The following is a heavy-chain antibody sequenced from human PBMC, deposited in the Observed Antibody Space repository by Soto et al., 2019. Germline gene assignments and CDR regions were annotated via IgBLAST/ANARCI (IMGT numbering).Heavy chain of an antibody. CDR1: GGSISGHA. V-gene: IGHV4-4*07. CDR2: IYPSGST. J-gene: IGHJ4*02. D-gene: IGHD5-12*01. Sequence: SETLSLTCTVSGGSISGHAWIWVRQPAGRGLEWIGHIYPSGSTSYNPSLRSRVTMSLDTSNNQIFLNLASVTAADTAVFYCVRGRSYSVYDFWGPGTLVTVYS. CDR3: VRGRSYSVYDF.